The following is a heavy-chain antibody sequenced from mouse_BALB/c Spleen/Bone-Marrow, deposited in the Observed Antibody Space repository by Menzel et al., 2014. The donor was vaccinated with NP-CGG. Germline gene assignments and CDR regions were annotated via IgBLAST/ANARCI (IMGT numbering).Heavy chain of an antibody. D-gene: IGHD2-12*01. CDR1: GYSFTGYY. V-gene: IGHV1-31*01. J-gene: IGHJ4*01. Sequence: VQLQQSGPELVKPGASVKLSCKASGYSFTGYYIHWVKQSHVKSLEWIGRVDPYNGATSYNQNFKDKASLTVDKSSSSAYMDLHSLTSEDSAVYYCARESLFTTGLYYAMGYWGQGTSVTVSS. CDR2: VDPYNGAT. CDR3: ARESLFTTGLYYAMGY.